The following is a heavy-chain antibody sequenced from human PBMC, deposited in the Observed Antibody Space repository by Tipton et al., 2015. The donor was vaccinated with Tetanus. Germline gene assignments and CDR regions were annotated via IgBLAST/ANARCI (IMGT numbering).Heavy chain of an antibody. V-gene: IGHV3-23*01. CDR3: ARDNGGYDYYYYGMDV. Sequence: SLRLSCAASGFNFGHYAMNWVRQAPGKGLEWVSALSGGGDTTYYADSVKGRFTISRDNSKNTLYLQMNSLRAEDTAEYYCARDNGGYDYYYYGMDVWGQGTTVTVSS. CDR2: LSGGGDTT. J-gene: IGHJ6*02. CDR1: GFNFGHYA. D-gene: IGHD5-12*01.